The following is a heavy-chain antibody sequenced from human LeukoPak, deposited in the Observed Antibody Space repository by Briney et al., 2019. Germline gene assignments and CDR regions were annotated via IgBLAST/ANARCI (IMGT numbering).Heavy chain of an antibody. CDR3: ARGVSYYYYGLDV. CDR2: ISGSGGST. V-gene: IGHV3-23*01. J-gene: IGHJ6*02. Sequence: GGSLRLSCTASGFTFSSYAMSWVRQAPGKGLEWVSAISGSGGSTYYADSVKGRFTISRDNSKNTLYLQMNSLRAEDTAVYYCARGVSYYYYGLDVWGQGTTVTVSS. CDR1: GFTFSSYA.